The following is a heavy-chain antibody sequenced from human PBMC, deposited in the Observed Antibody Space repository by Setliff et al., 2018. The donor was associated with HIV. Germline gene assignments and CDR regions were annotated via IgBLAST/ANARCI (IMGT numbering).Heavy chain of an antibody. CDR3: ARESKGAMALEIFDY. Sequence: GGSLRLSCAVSGFTFSTYGMHWVRQAPGKGLEWVTFIEHDGSKKFYADSVKGRFTISRDNSKNTLYLQMNSLRAEDTAVYYCARESKGAMALEIFDYWGQGTLVTVSS. CDR1: GFTFSTYG. J-gene: IGHJ4*02. V-gene: IGHV3-33*05. D-gene: IGHD1-26*01. CDR2: IEHDGSKK.